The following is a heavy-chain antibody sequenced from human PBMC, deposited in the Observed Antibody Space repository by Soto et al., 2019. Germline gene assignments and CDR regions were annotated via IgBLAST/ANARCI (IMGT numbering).Heavy chain of an antibody. CDR1: GGSISSCAHY. Sequence: QVQLQESGPGLVKPSQTLSLTCSVSGGSISSCAHYWNWLRHHPGHGLEWIGYIYYSGTHYNPSLKSRVTISEDTSKKQFSLNWSSVTAADTAVYYCARGPSVTTVYWYFDLWGSGTRVTVSS. J-gene: IGHJ2*01. CDR2: IYYSGT. CDR3: ARGPSVTTVYWYFDL. D-gene: IGHD4-17*01. V-gene: IGHV4-31*03.